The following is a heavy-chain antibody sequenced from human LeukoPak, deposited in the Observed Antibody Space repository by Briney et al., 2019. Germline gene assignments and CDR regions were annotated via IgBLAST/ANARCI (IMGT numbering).Heavy chain of an antibody. CDR3: ARFDSGYDSNWFDP. J-gene: IGHJ5*02. V-gene: IGHV4-31*03. CDR1: GGSISSGGYY. D-gene: IGHD5-12*01. Sequence: SETLSLTCTVSGGSISSGGYYWSWIRQHPGKGLEWIGYIYYSGSTYYNPSLKSRVTISVDTSKNQFSLKLSSVTAADTAVHYCARFDSGYDSNWFDPWGQGTLVTVSS. CDR2: IYYSGST.